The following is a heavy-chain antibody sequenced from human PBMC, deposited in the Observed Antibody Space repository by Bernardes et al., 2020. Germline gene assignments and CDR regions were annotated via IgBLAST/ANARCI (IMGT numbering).Heavy chain of an antibody. CDR2: IKEDGSEK. CDR3: ARIQVGHSYFDY. J-gene: IGHJ4*02. CDR1: GFTFSSSW. Sequence: GGSLRLSCAASGFTFSSSWLTWVRQAPGKGLEWVANIKEDGSEKYYVDSVKGRFTISRDNAKNSLYLQMNSLRVEDTAVYYCARIQVGHSYFDYWGQGTLVTVSS. V-gene: IGHV3-7*01. D-gene: IGHD5-18*01.